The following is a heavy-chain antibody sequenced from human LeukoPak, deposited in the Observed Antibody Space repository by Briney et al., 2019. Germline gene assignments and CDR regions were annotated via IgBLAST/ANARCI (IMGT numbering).Heavy chain of an antibody. Sequence: SETLSLTCTVSGYSISSGYYWGWIRQPPGKGLEWIGSIYHSGSTYYNPSLKSRVTISVDTSKNQFSLKLSSVTAADTAVYYCARLMPRYSYGYGSPGYFDYWGQGTLVTVSS. D-gene: IGHD5-18*01. V-gene: IGHV4-38-2*02. CDR3: ARLMPRYSYGYGSPGYFDY. CDR2: IYHSGST. CDR1: GYSISSGYY. J-gene: IGHJ4*02.